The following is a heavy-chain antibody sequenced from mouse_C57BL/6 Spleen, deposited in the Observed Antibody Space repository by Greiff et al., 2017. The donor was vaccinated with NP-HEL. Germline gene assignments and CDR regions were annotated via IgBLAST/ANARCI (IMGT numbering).Heavy chain of an antibody. CDR2: IDPENGDT. D-gene: IGHD1-1*01. J-gene: IGHJ4*01. V-gene: IGHV14-4*01. CDR3: TTPLLRNYAMDY. CDR1: GFNIKDDY. Sequence: EVQLQQSGAELVRPGASVKLSCTASGFNIKDDYMHWVKQRPEQGLEWIGWIDPENGDTEYASKFQGKATITADTSSNTAYLQLSSLTSEDTAVYYCTTPLLRNYAMDYWGQGTSVTVSS.